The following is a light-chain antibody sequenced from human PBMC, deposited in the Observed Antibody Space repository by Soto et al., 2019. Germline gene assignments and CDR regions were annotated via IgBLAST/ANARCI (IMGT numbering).Light chain of an antibody. Sequence: DIPMTQSPSTLSASVGDRVTITCRASQSISSWLAWYQQKPGKAPNLLISKASSLESGVPSRFSGSGSGTEFTLTISSLQPDDFATYYCQHYYSYSYTFGQGTKREIK. CDR3: QHYYSYSYT. CDR1: QSISSW. V-gene: IGKV1-5*03. J-gene: IGKJ2*01. CDR2: KAS.